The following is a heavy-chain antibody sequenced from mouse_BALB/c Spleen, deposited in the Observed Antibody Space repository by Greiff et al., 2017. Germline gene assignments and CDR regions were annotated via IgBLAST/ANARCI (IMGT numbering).Heavy chain of an antibody. J-gene: IGHJ3*01. CDR3: ARDDYGWFAY. CDR1: GYTFTDYY. Sequence: VQLKESGPELVKPGASVKISCKASGYTFTDYYINWVKQKPGQGLEWIGWIYPGSGNTKYNETFKGKATLTVDTSSSTAYMQLSSLTSEDTAVYFCARDDYGWFAYWGQGTLVTVSA. CDR2: IYPGSGNT. D-gene: IGHD2-4*01. V-gene: IGHV1-84*02.